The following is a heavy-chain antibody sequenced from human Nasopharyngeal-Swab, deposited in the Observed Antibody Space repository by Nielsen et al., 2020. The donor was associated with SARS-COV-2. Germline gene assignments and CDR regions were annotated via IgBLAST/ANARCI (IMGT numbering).Heavy chain of an antibody. J-gene: IGHJ6*02. CDR3: ARAGRYYDSSGYYPLGGMDV. Sequence: SETLSLTCTVSGGSTSSYYWSWIRQPPGKGLEWIGYIYYSGSTNYNPSLKSRVTISVDTSKNQFSLKLSSVTAADTAVYYCARAGRYYDSSGYYPLGGMDVWGQGTTVTVSS. V-gene: IGHV4-59*01. D-gene: IGHD3-22*01. CDR2: IYYSGST. CDR1: GGSTSSYY.